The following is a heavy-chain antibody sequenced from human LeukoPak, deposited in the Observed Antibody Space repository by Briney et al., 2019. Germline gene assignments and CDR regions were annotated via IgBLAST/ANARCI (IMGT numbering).Heavy chain of an antibody. Sequence: GGSLRLSCAASGFTFSSYWMNWARQAPGKGLEWVSYISSTGSTADSVKGRFTISRDNAKNSLYLQMNSLGAEDTAVYYCARATIVGVNVYWGQGTLVTVSS. CDR3: ARATIVGVNVY. V-gene: IGHV3-48*01. D-gene: IGHD1-26*01. CDR2: ISSTGST. CDR1: GFTFSSYW. J-gene: IGHJ4*02.